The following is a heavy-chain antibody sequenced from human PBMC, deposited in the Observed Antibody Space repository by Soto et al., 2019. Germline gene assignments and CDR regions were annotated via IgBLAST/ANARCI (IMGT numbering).Heavy chain of an antibody. CDR2: IYHTGST. V-gene: IGHV4-4*02. Sequence: QVRLQESGPGLVKPSGTLSLTCAVSGVSIGSNNWWTWVRQPPGKGLEWIGEIYHTGSTNYDPSLKSRVTISLDKYRNQFSLRLSYVTAADTAVYFCARGGSYGDYGMDVWGQGTTVTVSS. J-gene: IGHJ6*02. CDR1: GVSIGSNNW. D-gene: IGHD4-17*01. CDR3: ARGGSYGDYGMDV.